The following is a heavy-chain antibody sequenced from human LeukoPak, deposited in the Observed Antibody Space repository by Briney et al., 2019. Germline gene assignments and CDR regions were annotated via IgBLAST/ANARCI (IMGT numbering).Heavy chain of an antibody. J-gene: IGHJ5*02. D-gene: IGHD2-2*01. Sequence: SETLSLTCTVSGGSISSNYWGWIRQPPGKGLEWLGYIYSSGSTTYNPSLESRLTISIGTSKNRFSLKLSSVTAADTAVYYCAKRAVTTAAYLWFDPWGQGTLVTVSS. CDR2: IYSSGST. CDR3: AKRAVTTAAYLWFDP. V-gene: IGHV4-59*08. CDR1: GGSISSNY.